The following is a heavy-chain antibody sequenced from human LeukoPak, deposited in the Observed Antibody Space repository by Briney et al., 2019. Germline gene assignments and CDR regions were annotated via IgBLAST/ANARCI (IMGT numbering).Heavy chain of an antibody. CDR1: GYTLTELS. CDR2: FDPEDGET. Sequence: VASVKVSCKVSGYTLTELSMDWVRQAPGKGLEWMGGFDPEDGETIYAQKFQGRVTMTEDTSTDTAYMELSSLRSEDTAVYYCATDSSYDILTGYYHFAYWGQGTLVTVSS. V-gene: IGHV1-24*01. J-gene: IGHJ4*02. D-gene: IGHD3-9*01. CDR3: ATDSSYDILTGYYHFAY.